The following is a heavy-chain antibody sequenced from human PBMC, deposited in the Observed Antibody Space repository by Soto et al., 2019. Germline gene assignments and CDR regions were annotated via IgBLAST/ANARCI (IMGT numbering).Heavy chain of an antibody. CDR2: IRSKAYGGTT. D-gene: IGHD6-19*01. J-gene: IGHJ5*02. Sequence: PGGSLILSCTASGFNFGDYAMSWFRQAPGKGLEWVGFIRSKAYGGTTEYAASVKGRFTISRDDSKSIAYLQMNSLKTEDTAVYYCGMGLEGTRGYNWFDPWGQGTLVTVSS. CDR1: GFNFGDYA. CDR3: GMGLEGTRGYNWFDP. V-gene: IGHV3-49*03.